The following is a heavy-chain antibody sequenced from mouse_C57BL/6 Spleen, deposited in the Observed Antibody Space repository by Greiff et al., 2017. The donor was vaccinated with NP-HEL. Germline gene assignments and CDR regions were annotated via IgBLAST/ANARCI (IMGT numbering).Heavy chain of an antibody. CDR3: AREDYGNPFAY. CDR2: IDPSDSET. J-gene: IGHJ3*01. CDR1: GYTFTSYW. D-gene: IGHD2-1*01. V-gene: IGHV1-52*01. Sequence: QVQLQQPGAELVRPGSSVKLSCKASGYTFTSYWMHWVKQRPIQGLEWIGNIDPSDSETHYNQQFKDKATLTVDKSSSTAYMQLSSLTSEDSAVYYCAREDYGNPFAYWGQGTLVTVSA.